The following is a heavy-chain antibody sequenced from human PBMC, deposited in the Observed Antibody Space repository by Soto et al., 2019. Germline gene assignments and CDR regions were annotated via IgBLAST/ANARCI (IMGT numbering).Heavy chain of an antibody. J-gene: IGHJ4*02. D-gene: IGHD2-15*01. CDR2: ISYDGSNQ. CDR1: GFTFNIYG. Sequence: GGSLRLSCAASGFTFNIYGMHWVRQAPDKGLEWVALISYDGSNQYYADSVKGRFTVSRDNSKNTLSLQMNSLRADDTAVYYCAKRRGAGGHFDYWGQGALVTVSS. V-gene: IGHV3-30*18. CDR3: AKRRGAGGHFDY.